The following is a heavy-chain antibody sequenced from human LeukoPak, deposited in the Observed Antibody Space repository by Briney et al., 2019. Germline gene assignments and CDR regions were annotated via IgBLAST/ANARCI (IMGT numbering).Heavy chain of an antibody. Sequence: SETLSLTCTVSGGSISSGGYYWSWIRQPPGKGLEWIGYIYHSGSTYYNPSLKSRVTISVDRSKNQFSLKLSSVTAADTAVYYCARTVDTAMANAFDIWGQGTMVTVSS. V-gene: IGHV4-30-2*01. CDR2: IYHSGST. CDR1: GGSISSGGYY. J-gene: IGHJ3*02. CDR3: ARTVDTAMANAFDI. D-gene: IGHD5-18*01.